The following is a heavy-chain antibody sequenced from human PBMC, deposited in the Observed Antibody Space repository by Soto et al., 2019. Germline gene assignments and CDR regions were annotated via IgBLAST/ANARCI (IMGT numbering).Heavy chain of an antibody. CDR2: INHSGST. J-gene: IGHJ6*03. CDR1: GGSFSGYY. Sequence: SETLSLTCAVYGGSFSGYYWSWIRQPQGKGLEWIGEINHSGSTNYNPSLKSRVTISVDTSKNQFSLKLSSVTAADTAVYYCARRTTVTAKIGYYYYYMDVWGKGTTVTVSS. CDR3: ARRTTVTAKIGYYYYYMDV. V-gene: IGHV4-34*01. D-gene: IGHD4-17*01.